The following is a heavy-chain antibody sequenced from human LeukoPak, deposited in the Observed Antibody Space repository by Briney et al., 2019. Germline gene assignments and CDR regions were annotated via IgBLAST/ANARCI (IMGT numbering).Heavy chain of an antibody. CDR2: ISSSSSYI. J-gene: IGHJ4*02. D-gene: IGHD1-1*01. CDR3: ARDHRGYKWNADPLDY. V-gene: IGHV3-21*01. Sequence: GGSLRLSCAASGFTFSSYSMNWVRQAPGKGLEWVSSISSSSSYIYYADSVKGRFTISRDNAKNSLYLQMNSLRAEDTAVYYCARDHRGYKWNADPLDYWGQGTLVTVSS. CDR1: GFTFSSYS.